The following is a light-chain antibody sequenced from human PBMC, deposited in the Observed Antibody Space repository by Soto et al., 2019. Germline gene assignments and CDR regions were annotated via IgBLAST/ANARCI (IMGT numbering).Light chain of an antibody. CDR1: QSVSSNY. CDR2: DAS. J-gene: IGKJ1*01. CDR3: QQRYNWPWT. Sequence: EILLTQSPGTLSLSPGERATLSCRAGQSVSSNYLAWYQQKPGQAPRLLIYDASNRATGIPPRFSGSGSGTDFTLAISGLEPEDSAIYFCQQRYNWPWTFGQGTKVDI. V-gene: IGKV3D-20*02.